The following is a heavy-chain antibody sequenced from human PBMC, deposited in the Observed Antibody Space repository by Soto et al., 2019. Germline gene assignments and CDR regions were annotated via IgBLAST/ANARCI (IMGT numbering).Heavy chain of an antibody. CDR2: ISGSGGGT. J-gene: IGHJ4*02. CDR3: AKTAAARPNLYLDS. CDR1: GFTFSSYA. Sequence: LRLSCAATGFTFSSYAMSWVRQAPGKGLEWVSVISGSGGGTYYADSVKGRFTISRDKSKNTLYLQMNSLRVEDTAVFYCAKTAAARPNLYLDSWRQGTLVSVSS. V-gene: IGHV3-23*01. D-gene: IGHD6-6*01.